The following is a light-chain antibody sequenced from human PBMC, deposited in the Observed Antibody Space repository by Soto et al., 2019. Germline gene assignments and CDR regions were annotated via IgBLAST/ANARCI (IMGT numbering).Light chain of an antibody. J-gene: IGKJ2*01. CDR3: QQYNSWPPVT. V-gene: IGKV3-15*01. Sequence: EIVMTQSPATLSVSPGERATLSRRASQTVSSNLAWYQQTPRQAPMLLIYGASTRATGIPARFSGSGAGTEFALTISRLQSEEYAVYYCQQYNSWPPVTFGQGTKLEIK. CDR2: GAS. CDR1: QTVSSN.